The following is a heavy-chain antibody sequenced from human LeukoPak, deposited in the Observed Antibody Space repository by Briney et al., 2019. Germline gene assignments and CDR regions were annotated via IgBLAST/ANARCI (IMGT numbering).Heavy chain of an antibody. D-gene: IGHD3-22*01. Sequence: GGSLRLSCAASGFTFGSYGMHWVRQAPGKGLEWVAFIRYDGGNKYYADSVKGRFTISRENSKNTLYLQMSSLRTEDTAVYYCEVTTPGYWGQGTLVTVSS. J-gene: IGHJ4*02. V-gene: IGHV3-30*02. CDR3: EVTTPGY. CDR2: IRYDGGNK. CDR1: GFTFGSYG.